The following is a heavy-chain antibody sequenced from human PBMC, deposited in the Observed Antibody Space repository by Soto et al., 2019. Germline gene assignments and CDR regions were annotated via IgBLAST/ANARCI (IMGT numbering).Heavy chain of an antibody. Sequence: QVQLVESGGGVVQPGRSLRLSCAASGFSFSNCGMHWVRQAPGKGLEWVAAISFDGNDKYYSESVKGQFTISRDNSKNTLFLQMNSLRVEDTAVYYCVKGSEVARQELDYWGQGTLVTVSS. V-gene: IGHV3-30*18. D-gene: IGHD2-15*01. J-gene: IGHJ4*02. CDR1: GFSFSNCG. CDR2: ISFDGNDK. CDR3: VKGSEVARQELDY.